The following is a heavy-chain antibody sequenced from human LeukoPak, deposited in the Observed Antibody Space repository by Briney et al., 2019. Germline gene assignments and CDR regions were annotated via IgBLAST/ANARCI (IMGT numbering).Heavy chain of an antibody. CDR3: AREAGSITAFDY. D-gene: IGHD3-3*01. V-gene: IGHV3-30*02. Sequence: GGSLRLPCAASGFTFSSYGMHWVRQAPGKGLEWVAFIRNDGSNKYYADSVKGRFTISRDNSKNTLYLQMNSLRAEDTAVYYCAREAGSITAFDYWGQGTLVTVSS. CDR2: IRNDGSNK. CDR1: GFTFSSYG. J-gene: IGHJ4*02.